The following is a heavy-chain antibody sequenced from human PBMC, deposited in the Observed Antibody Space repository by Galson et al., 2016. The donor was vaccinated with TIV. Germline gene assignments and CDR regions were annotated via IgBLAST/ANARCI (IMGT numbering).Heavy chain of an antibody. V-gene: IGHV2-5*02. J-gene: IGHJ3*01. CDR1: GFSLTTTGVG. CDR3: ARERAAGRPDAFDF. D-gene: IGHD6-6*01. Sequence: LVKPTQTLTLTRSFSGFSLTTTGVGVGWIRQPPGKALEWLAIIYWDDNKRYTPSLRSRLTIIKDTSKNQVLLAMTNRDPMDRGTYFCARERAAGRPDAFDFWGQGTVVSVSS. CDR2: IYWDDNK.